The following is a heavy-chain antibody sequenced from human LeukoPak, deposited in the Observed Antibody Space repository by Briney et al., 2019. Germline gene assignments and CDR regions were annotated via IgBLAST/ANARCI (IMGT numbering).Heavy chain of an antibody. V-gene: IGHV3-30*18. D-gene: IGHD3-3*01. CDR2: ISSDGSNK. J-gene: IGHJ4*02. CDR3: AKDHYVFRSGYSVSHFDY. CDR1: GFTFSSYG. Sequence: PGRSLRLSCAASGFTFSSYGMHWVRQAPGKGLEWMAVISSDGSNKYYADSVKGRFSISRDNSKNTLYLQMNSLRAEDTAVYYCAKDHYVFRSGYSVSHFDYWGQGTLVTVSS.